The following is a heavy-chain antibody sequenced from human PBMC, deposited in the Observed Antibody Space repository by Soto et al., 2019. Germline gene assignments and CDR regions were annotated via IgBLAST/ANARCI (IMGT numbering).Heavy chain of an antibody. D-gene: IGHD3-10*01. V-gene: IGHV1-69*12. CDR3: ATTDSGVRGESEFHYYDGMDV. CDR1: GGTFSSYA. Sequence: QVQLVQSGAEVKKPGSSVKVSCKASGGTFSSYAISWVRQAPGQGLEWMGGIIPIFGTANYAQKFQGRVTITADESTSTAYMELSSLRSEDTAVYYCATTDSGVRGESEFHYYDGMDVWGQGTTVTVSS. CDR2: IIPIFGTA. J-gene: IGHJ6*02.